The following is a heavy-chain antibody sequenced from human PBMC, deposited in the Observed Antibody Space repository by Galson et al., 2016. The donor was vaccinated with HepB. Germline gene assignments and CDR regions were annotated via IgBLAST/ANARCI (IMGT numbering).Heavy chain of an antibody. J-gene: IGHJ4*02. CDR2: ITSGGTT. V-gene: IGHV3-23*01. D-gene: IGHD4-17*01. Sequence: SLRLSCAASGFSFSSYAMSWVRQAPGKGLEWVSGITSGGTTYYADSVKGRFTISRDNSKNILYLQMNSLRAEDTAVYYCARDPNGDYFGAFDFWGQGTRVTVSS. CDR3: ARDPNGDYFGAFDF. CDR1: GFSFSSYA.